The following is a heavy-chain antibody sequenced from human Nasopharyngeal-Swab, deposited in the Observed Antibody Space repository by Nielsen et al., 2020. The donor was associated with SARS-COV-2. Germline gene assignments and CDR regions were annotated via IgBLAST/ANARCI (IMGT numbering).Heavy chain of an antibody. CDR1: GFTFSSYW. CDR3: ASVVQQRGDYYYYYGMDV. D-gene: IGHD6-13*01. J-gene: IGHJ6*02. V-gene: IGHV3-74*01. Sequence: RGSLRLSCAASGFTFSSYWMHWVRQAPGKGLVWVSRINSDGSSTSYADSVKGRFTISRDNAKNTLYLQMNSLRAEDTAVYYCASVVQQRGDYYYYYGMDVWGQGTTVTVSS. CDR2: INSDGSST.